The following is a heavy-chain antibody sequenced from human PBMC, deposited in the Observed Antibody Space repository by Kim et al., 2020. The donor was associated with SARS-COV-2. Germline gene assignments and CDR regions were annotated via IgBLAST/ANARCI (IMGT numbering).Heavy chain of an antibody. J-gene: IGHJ5*02. CDR2: INTNTGNP. D-gene: IGHD3-3*01. CDR3: ARDVAIFGVVRAWFDP. V-gene: IGHV7-4-1*02. CDR1: GYTFTSYA. Sequence: ASVNVSCKASGYTFTSYAMNWVRQAPGQGLEWMGWINTNTGNPTYAQGFTGRFVFSLDTSVSTAYLQISSLKAEDTAVYYCARDVAIFGVVRAWFDPWGQGTLVTVSS.